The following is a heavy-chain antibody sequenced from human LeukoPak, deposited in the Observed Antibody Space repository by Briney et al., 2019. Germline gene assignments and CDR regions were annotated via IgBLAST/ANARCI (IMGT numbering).Heavy chain of an antibody. Sequence: ASVKVSCKASGGTFSSYAISWVRQAPGQGLEWMGGIIPIFGTANYAQKFQGRVTITADESTSTAYMEPSSLRSEDTAVYYCARAMASIAAAGTNYYYYMDVWGKGTTVTVSS. D-gene: IGHD6-13*01. CDR2: IIPIFGTA. CDR3: ARAMASIAAAGTNYYYYMDV. J-gene: IGHJ6*03. CDR1: GGTFSSYA. V-gene: IGHV1-69*13.